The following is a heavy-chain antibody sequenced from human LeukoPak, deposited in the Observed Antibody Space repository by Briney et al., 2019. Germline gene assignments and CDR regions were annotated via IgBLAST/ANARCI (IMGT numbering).Heavy chain of an antibody. V-gene: IGHV4-34*01. J-gene: IGHJ5*02. CDR2: INHSGST. CDR3: ARGSDIVVVPAANNRFDP. D-gene: IGHD2-2*01. CDR1: GGSFSGYS. Sequence: SETLSLTCAVYGGSFSGYSWSWVRQPPGKGLEWIGEINHSGSTNYNPSLKSRVTISVDTSKNQFSLKLSSVTAADTAVYYCARGSDIVVVPAANNRFDPWGQGTLVTVSS.